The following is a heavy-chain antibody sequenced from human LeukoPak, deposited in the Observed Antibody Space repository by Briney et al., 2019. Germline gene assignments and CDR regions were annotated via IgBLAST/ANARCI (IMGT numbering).Heavy chain of an antibody. V-gene: IGHV1-69*13. CDR1: GGTFSSYA. CDR2: IIPIFGTT. D-gene: IGHD3-22*01. CDR3: AREDESSGADFES. Sequence: SVKVSCKASGGTFSSYAISWVRQGPGQGLEWMGGIIPIFGTTNYAQNFQGRVTITADESTSTAYMELSGLRSEDTAVYYCAREDESSGADFESWGQGTLVTVSS. J-gene: IGHJ4*02.